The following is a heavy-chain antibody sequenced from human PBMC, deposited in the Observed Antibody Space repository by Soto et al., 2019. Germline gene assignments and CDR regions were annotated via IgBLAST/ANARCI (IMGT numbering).Heavy chain of an antibody. CDR2: ISFDGSEE. J-gene: IGHJ6*01. V-gene: IGHV3-33*05. D-gene: IGHD2-8*01. Sequence: GGSLRLSCVGSGSTVSDYGVHWVRQAPGKGLEWVALISFDGSEEYYADSVRGRFTLSRDNSKNSLYLQINSLRDEDTAVYYCARVYSYGMDVWGQGTKVTVAS. CDR3: ARVYSYGMDV. CDR1: GSTVSDYG.